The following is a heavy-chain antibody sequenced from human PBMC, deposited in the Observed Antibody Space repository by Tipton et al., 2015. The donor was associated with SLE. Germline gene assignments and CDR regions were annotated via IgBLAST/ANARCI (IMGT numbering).Heavy chain of an antibody. CDR1: GVSISTDY. Sequence: TLSLTCTVSGVSISTDYWSWIRQPPGKGLEWIGHIYNSENTKYNPSLKSRVTISVDTSKSQLSLILRSLTAADAAVYYCARGTTSLGSSWYGWYFDIWGRGTLVNVSS. J-gene: IGHJ2*01. CDR3: ARGTTSLGSSWYGWYFDI. D-gene: IGHD6-13*01. V-gene: IGHV4-59*01. CDR2: IYNSENT.